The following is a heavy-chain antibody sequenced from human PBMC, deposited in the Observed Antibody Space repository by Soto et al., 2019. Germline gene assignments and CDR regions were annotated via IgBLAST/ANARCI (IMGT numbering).Heavy chain of an antibody. CDR3: AKEFAQTIYCSSTSCPPKPDYYFYYGMDV. CDR2: ISYDGSNK. V-gene: IGHV3-30*18. J-gene: IGHJ6*02. D-gene: IGHD2-2*01. CDR1: GFTFSTYG. Sequence: GGSLRLSCAASGFTFSTYGMHWVRQAPGKGLEWVAVISYDGSNKYYADSVKGRFTISRDNSKNTLYLQMNSLRAEDTAVYYCAKEFAQTIYCSSTSCPPKPDYYFYYGMDVWGQGTTVTVSS.